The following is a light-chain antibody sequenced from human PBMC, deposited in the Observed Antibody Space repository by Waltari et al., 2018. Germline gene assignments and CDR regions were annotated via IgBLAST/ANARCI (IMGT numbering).Light chain of an antibody. Sequence: QSVLTQPPSASGTPGQRVTISCSGSSSNIGSNTVNWYQQLPGMAPKLLIYSNNQPPSGVPYRFSGSKSGTSASLAISGLQSEDEADYYCAAWDDSLNGVVFGGGTKLTVL. CDR2: SNN. CDR3: AAWDDSLNGVV. J-gene: IGLJ2*01. CDR1: SSNIGSNT. V-gene: IGLV1-44*01.